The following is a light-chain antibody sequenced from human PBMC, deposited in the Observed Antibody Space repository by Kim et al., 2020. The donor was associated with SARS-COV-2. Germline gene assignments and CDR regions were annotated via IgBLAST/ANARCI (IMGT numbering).Light chain of an antibody. J-gene: IGKJ1*01. CDR1: QSVSSSH. Sequence: LSPGERATLSCRASQSVSSSHLAWYQQKPGQAPRLLIYGASTRATGIPDRFSGSGSVTDFTLTISRLEPEDFAVFYCQKYGSTWTFGQGTKVDIK. V-gene: IGKV3-20*01. CDR2: GAS. CDR3: QKYGSTWT.